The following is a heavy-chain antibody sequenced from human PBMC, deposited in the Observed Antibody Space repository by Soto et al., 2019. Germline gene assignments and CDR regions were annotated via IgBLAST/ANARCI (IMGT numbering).Heavy chain of an antibody. V-gene: IGHV3-23*01. D-gene: IGHD2-15*01. CDR2: ISGSGGST. Sequence: GGSLRLSCAASGFTFSSYAMSWVRQAPGKGLEWVSAISGSGGSTYYADSVKGRFTISRDNSKNTLYLQMNSLRAEDTAVYYCAKDPGCSGGSCTGGWFDPWGQGTLVTVSS. CDR1: GFTFSSYA. CDR3: AKDPGCSGGSCTGGWFDP. J-gene: IGHJ5*02.